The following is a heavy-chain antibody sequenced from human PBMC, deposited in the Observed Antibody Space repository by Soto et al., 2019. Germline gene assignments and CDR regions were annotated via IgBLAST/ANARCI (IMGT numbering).Heavy chain of an antibody. Sequence: ASVKVSCKASGYTFTKYAMHWVRQAPGQRLEWMGWINAGNGNTKYSQKFQGRVTITRDTSASTAYMELSSLRSEDTAVYHCASEEGIAVAGYYYYGMDVWGQGTTVTVSS. J-gene: IGHJ6*02. V-gene: IGHV1-3*01. CDR3: ASEEGIAVAGYYYYGMDV. CDR2: INAGNGNT. D-gene: IGHD6-19*01. CDR1: GYTFTKYA.